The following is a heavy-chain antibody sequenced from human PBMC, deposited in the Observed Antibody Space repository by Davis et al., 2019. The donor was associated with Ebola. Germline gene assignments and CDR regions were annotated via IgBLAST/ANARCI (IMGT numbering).Heavy chain of an antibody. CDR1: GYTFTGYY. Sequence: AASVKVSCKASGYTFTGYYMHWVRKAPGQGLEWMGWINPNSGGTNYAQKFQGWVTMTRDTSISTAYMELSSLRSEDTAVYYCASNPLTRLLGPEPYGMDVWGQGTTVTVSS. D-gene: IGHD1-14*01. V-gene: IGHV1-2*04. CDR3: ASNPLTRLLGPEPYGMDV. J-gene: IGHJ6*02. CDR2: INPNSGGT.